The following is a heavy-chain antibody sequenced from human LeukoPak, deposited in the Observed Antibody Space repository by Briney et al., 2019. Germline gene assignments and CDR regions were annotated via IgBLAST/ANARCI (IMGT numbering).Heavy chain of an antibody. CDR3: ARDGSRAPETYYYGSGSYYKQAPYFDY. CDR1: GXTFSSYA. J-gene: IGHJ4*02. V-gene: IGHV3-30-3*01. CDR2: ISYDGSNK. Sequence: PGGSLRLSCAASGXTFSSYAMHWVRQAPGKGLEWVAVISYDGSNKYYADSVKGRFTISRDNSKNTLYLQMNSLRAEDTAVYYCARDGSRAPETYYYGSGSYYKQAPYFDYWGQGTMVTVSS. D-gene: IGHD3-10*01.